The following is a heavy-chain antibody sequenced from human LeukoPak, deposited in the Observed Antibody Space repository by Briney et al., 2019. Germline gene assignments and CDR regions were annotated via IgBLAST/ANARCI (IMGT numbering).Heavy chain of an antibody. D-gene: IGHD7-27*01. CDR1: GYSFTSYW. CDR2: IYCGDSDN. V-gene: IGHV5-51*01. CDR3: ARHNPESGLGMYFDL. Sequence: GGSLNTSCQCSGYSFTSYWIGWVRQRPGKGLEWMGIIYCGDSDNRYSPSFQGQVTISADKSISTAYLQWSSLKASDTAMYYCARHNPESGLGMYFDLWGRGTLVTVSS. J-gene: IGHJ2*01.